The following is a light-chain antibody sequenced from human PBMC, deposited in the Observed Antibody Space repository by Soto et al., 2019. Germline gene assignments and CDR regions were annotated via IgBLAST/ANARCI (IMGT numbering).Light chain of an antibody. V-gene: IGLV2-14*01. CDR3: CSYQSSTTYV. CDR1: ASDVGGYTN. Sequence: QSVLTQPASVSGSPGQSITISCTGTASDVGGYTNVSWYQQHPGKAPKLMIHAVSNRPSGVSSRFSGSKSGNTAPLTISGPQPEPEDDFCCCSYQSSTTYVFRGGSK. CDR2: AVS. J-gene: IGLJ1*01.